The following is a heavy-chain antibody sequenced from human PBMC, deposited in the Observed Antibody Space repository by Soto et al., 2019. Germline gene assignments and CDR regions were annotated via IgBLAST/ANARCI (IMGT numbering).Heavy chain of an antibody. D-gene: IGHD3-22*01. V-gene: IGHV5-51*03. J-gene: IGHJ4*02. CDR2: IYPGDSDT. Sequence: GESQKISCKVSGYSFTSYWIGWVRQMPGKGLEWMGIIYPGDSDTRYSPSFQGQVTISADKSISTAYLQWSSLRAEDTAVYYCARDTYYSDSSGYHLFDYWGQGTLVTVSS. CDR1: GYSFTSYW. CDR3: ARDTYYSDSSGYHLFDY.